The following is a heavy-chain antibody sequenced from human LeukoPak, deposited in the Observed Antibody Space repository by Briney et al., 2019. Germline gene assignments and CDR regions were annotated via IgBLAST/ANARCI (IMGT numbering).Heavy chain of an antibody. J-gene: IGHJ4*02. CDR2: MYYSGTT. CDR3: VRERGSTTKPYYFDY. CDR1: GGSISGYY. D-gene: IGHD3-16*01. Sequence: SETLSLTCTVSGGSISGYYWSWIRQPPGKGLEWIGYMYYSGTTNHNPSLKSRVTISVDTSKNQFSLKLTSVTAADTAVYYCVRERGSTTKPYYFDYWGQGKLVTVSS. V-gene: IGHV4-59*01.